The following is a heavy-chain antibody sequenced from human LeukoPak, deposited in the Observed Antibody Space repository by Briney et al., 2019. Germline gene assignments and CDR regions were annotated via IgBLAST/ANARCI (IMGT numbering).Heavy chain of an antibody. J-gene: IGHJ4*02. Sequence: PGGSLRLSCAASGFTFSNAWMSWVRQAPGKGLEWVGRIKSKTDGGATHYATPVKGRITISRDDSKNKLYLQMSSLKTEDTAVYYCTTEAYYYDSSGAIKYFDYWGQGALVTVSS. V-gene: IGHV3-15*01. CDR2: IKSKTDGGAT. CDR3: TTEAYYYDSSGAIKYFDY. CDR1: GFTFSNAW. D-gene: IGHD3-22*01.